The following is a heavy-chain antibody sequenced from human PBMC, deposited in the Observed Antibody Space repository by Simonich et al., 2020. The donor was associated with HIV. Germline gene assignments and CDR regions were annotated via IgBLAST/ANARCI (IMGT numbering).Heavy chain of an antibody. Sequence: EVQLVESGGGLVQSGGSLRLSCAASGFTFSNHWMTRVRQSQGKGREWVAYRNQDGSEKNYVDSVNGRFTNSRDNAKNSLSLQMNSLRDEDTALYYCALGWGSGWYFDLWGRATLVTVSS. CDR3: ALGWGSGWYFDL. J-gene: IGHJ2*01. CDR2: RNQDGSEK. CDR1: GFTFSNHW. V-gene: IGHV3-7*01. D-gene: IGHD7-27*01.